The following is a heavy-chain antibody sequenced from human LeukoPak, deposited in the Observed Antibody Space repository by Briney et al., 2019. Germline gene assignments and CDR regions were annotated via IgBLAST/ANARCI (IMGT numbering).Heavy chain of an antibody. CDR2: IYYSGST. D-gene: IGHD4-17*01. Sequence: PSETLSLTCTVSGGSISNYYWTWIRQPPGKGLEWIGDIYYSGSTNYNPSLKSRATISVDTSKNQFSLNLSSVTAADTAVYYCARRDGDYDGAHFDYWGQGNLVTVSS. V-gene: IGHV4-59*08. CDR1: GGSISNYY. CDR3: ARRDGDYDGAHFDY. J-gene: IGHJ4*02.